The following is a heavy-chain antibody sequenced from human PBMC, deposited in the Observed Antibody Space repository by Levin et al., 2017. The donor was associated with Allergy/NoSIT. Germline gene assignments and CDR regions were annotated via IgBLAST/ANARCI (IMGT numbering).Heavy chain of an antibody. D-gene: IGHD6-19*01. V-gene: IGHV1-69*02. J-gene: IGHJ3*02. Sequence: TWVRQAPGQGLEWMGRIIPIVGIANYAQKFQGRVTITADKSTSTAYMELSSLRSEDTAVYYCARKSGPVAVDAFDIWGQGTMVTVSS. CDR3: ARKSGPVAVDAFDI. CDR2: IIPIVGIA.